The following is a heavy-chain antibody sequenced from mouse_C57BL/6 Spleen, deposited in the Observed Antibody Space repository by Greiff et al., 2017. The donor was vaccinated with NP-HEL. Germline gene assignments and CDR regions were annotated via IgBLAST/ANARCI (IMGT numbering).Heavy chain of an antibody. V-gene: IGHV1-39*01. D-gene: IGHD1-1*01. Sequence: VQLKQSGPELVKPGASVKISCTASGYSFTDYKMNWVKQSHGKSLEWIGVINPNYGTTSYNQKFKGKATITLDQSSSTVYMQLNNLTSEDSTVKYCARGGYYGRRYYAMDYWGQGTSVTVSS. CDR3: ARGGYYGRRYYAMDY. CDR1: GYSFTDYK. CDR2: INPNYGTT. J-gene: IGHJ4*01.